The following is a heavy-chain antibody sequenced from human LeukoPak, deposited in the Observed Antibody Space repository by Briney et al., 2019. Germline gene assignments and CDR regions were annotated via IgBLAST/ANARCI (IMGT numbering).Heavy chain of an antibody. CDR1: GYTFTSYY. J-gene: IGHJ4*02. Sequence: GASVKVSCKASGYTFTSYYMHWVRQAPGQGLEWMGIINPSGGSTSYAQKFQGRVTMTRDMSTSTVYMELSSLRSEDTAVYYCARGPLGSDRSGSYSYYFDYWGQGTLVTVSS. CDR3: ARGPLGSDRSGSYSYYFDY. V-gene: IGHV1-46*01. D-gene: IGHD1-26*01. CDR2: INPSGGST.